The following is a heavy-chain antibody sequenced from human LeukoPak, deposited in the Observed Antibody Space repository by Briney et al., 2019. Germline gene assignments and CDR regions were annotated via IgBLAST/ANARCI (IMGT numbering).Heavy chain of an antibody. D-gene: IGHD2-21*02. J-gene: IGHJ4*02. CDR2: TSSTSPYI. CDR1: GFTLSSYT. CDR3: AKTGGRGDPFDY. Sequence: GGSLRLSCAASGFTLSSYTINWVRQAPGKGLQWVSSTSSTSPYINYADSVKGRFTISRDNAENSLYLEMNSLRVEDTAVYYCAKTGGRGDPFDYWGQGTLVTVSS. V-gene: IGHV3-21*01.